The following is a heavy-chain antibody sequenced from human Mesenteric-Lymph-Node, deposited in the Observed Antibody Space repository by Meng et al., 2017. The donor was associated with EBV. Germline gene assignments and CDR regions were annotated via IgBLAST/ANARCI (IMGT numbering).Heavy chain of an antibody. V-gene: IGHV4-34*01. J-gene: IGHJ4*02. D-gene: IGHD2-2*02. CDR2: IDHSGSN. CDR3: ARVDYTKSLPFDY. Sequence: HVQLHRWCAGWWTTSETLTLNCAVYCGAFNDDARTWIRQPPGKGLEWIGEIDHSGSNNYHPSLKSRVTMAVDTSKNQFSLKLASVTAADTAVYYCARVDYTKSLPFDYWGRGTLVTVSS. CDR1: CGAFNDDA.